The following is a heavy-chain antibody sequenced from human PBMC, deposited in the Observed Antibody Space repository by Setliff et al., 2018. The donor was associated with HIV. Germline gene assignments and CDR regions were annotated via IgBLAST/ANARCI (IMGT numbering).Heavy chain of an antibody. D-gene: IGHD1-26*01. CDR1: GFTFSTYW. J-gene: IGHJ4*02. CDR2: IKYDGSEI. CDR3: ATDLNWEGG. V-gene: IGHV3-7*03. Sequence: GGSLRLSCLAPGFTFSTYWMTWVRQTPGKELESVANIKYDGSEIYYADSVKGRFTISRDNAKNSLYLQMNSLRVEDTAVYYCATDLNWEGGWGQGTLVTVSS.